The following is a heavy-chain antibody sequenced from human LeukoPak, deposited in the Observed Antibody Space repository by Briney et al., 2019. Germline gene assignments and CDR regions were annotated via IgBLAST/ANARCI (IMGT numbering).Heavy chain of an antibody. CDR1: GFSFSYTW. Sequence: PGGSLRLSCAASGFSFSYTWMSWVRQAPGKGLEWLGRIKTKTDGGTIDYAAPVKGRFTISRDDSDNTLFLQMNSLKTEDTAVYYRATFAYGDGRGPLWGQGTLVSVSS. J-gene: IGHJ4*02. CDR2: IKTKTDGGTI. V-gene: IGHV3-15*01. CDR3: ATFAYGDGRGPL. D-gene: IGHD2-21*01.